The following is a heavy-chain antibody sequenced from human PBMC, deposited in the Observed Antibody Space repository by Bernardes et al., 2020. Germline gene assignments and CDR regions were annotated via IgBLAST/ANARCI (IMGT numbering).Heavy chain of an antibody. CDR2: TYYRSKWYD. D-gene: IGHD3-16*01. CDR1: GDSVSANSAT. J-gene: IGHJ4*02. V-gene: IGHV6-1*01. CDR3: ARAGGIYHFDY. Sequence: SQTLSLTCAISGDSVSANSATFNWIRQSPSRGLEWLGRTYYRSKWYDDYAVSVKSRITINPDTPKNQFSLQLNSVTPEDTAVYYCARAGGIYHFDYWGQGTLVTVSS.